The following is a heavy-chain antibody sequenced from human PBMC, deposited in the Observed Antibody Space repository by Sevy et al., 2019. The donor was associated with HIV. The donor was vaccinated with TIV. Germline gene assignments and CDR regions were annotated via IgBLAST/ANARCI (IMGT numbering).Heavy chain of an antibody. D-gene: IGHD3-3*01. CDR3: ARTGSYGFLEWLLSSYYFDY. J-gene: IGHJ4*02. Sequence: GGSLRLSCAASGFTFSSYSMNWVRQAPGKGLEWVSSISSSSSYIYYAHSVKGRFTISRDNAKNSLYLQMNSLRAEDTAVYYCARTGSYGFLEWLLSSYYFDYWGQGTLVTVSS. V-gene: IGHV3-21*01. CDR2: ISSSSSYI. CDR1: GFTFSSYS.